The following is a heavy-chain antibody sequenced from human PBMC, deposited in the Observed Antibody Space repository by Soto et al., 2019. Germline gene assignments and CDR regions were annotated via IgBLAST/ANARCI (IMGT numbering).Heavy chain of an antibody. CDR1: GVTFDSYS. CDR2: IIPIFGTA. Sequence: PVKVCSEASGVTFDSYSSSWARQAQRQGLEWMGGIIPIFGTANYAQKFQGRVTITADESTSTAYMELSSLRSEDTAVYYCARAGGYFSSWFDPWGQGTLVTVSS. J-gene: IGHJ5*02. CDR3: ARAGGYFSSWFDP. D-gene: IGHD3-22*01. V-gene: IGHV1-69*13.